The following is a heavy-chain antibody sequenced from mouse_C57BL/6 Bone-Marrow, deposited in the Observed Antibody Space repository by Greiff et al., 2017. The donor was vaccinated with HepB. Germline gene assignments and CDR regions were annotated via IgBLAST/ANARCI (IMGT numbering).Heavy chain of an antibody. CDR3: ARSKGYYFDY. Sequence: EVHLVESGPGLVKPSQSLSLTCSVTGYSITSGYYWNWIRQFPGNKLEWMGYISYDGSNNYNPSLKNRISITRDTSKNQFFLKLNSVTTEDTATYYCARSKGYYFDYWGQGTTLTVSS. CDR2: ISYDGSN. CDR1: GYSITSGYY. V-gene: IGHV3-6*01. J-gene: IGHJ2*01.